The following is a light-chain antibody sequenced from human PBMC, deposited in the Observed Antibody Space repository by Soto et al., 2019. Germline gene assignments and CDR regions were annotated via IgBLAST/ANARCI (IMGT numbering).Light chain of an antibody. CDR2: DAS. CDR3: LQYGSSPWT. CDR1: QSVSSNY. Sequence: EIVVTQAPAATSLSTGESAALSCGASQSVSSNYLAWYQQKPDLAPRLLLYDASRRATVIPDRFSGSGSGADFILSISRLEPDDFPVYYFLQYGSSPWTSGEGTNV. V-gene: IGKV3D-20*01. J-gene: IGKJ1*01.